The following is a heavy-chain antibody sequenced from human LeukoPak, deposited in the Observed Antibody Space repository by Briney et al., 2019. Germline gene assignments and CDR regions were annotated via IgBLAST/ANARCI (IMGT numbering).Heavy chain of an antibody. J-gene: IGHJ3*01. CDR3: AKVRGSDAFDL. V-gene: IGHV1-69*11. Sequence: SVKVSCKSSGGTISTHAIDWVRQAPGQGLEWMGRIIPILSQTNYALKFRGRFTMTADESTNTAYMELSSLKSEDTAVYFCAKVRGSDAFDLWGQGTMVTVSS. CDR1: GGTISTHA. CDR2: IIPILSQT. D-gene: IGHD3-10*01.